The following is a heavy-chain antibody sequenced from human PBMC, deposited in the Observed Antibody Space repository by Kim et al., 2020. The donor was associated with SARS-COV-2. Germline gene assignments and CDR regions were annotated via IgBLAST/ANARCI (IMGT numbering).Heavy chain of an antibody. Sequence: GGSLRLSCAASGFTFSSYAMSWVRQAPGKGLEWVSAISGSGGSTYYADSVKGRFTISRDNSKNTLYLQMNSLRAEDTAVYYCAKLHNGGSGWPYYYFDYWGQGTLVTVSS. CDR1: GFTFSSYA. CDR2: ISGSGGST. D-gene: IGHD6-19*01. CDR3: AKLHNGGSGWPYYYFDY. J-gene: IGHJ4*02. V-gene: IGHV3-23*01.